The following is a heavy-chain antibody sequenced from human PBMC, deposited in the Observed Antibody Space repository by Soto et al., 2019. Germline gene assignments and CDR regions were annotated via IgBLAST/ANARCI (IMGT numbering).Heavy chain of an antibody. CDR1: GFTFSRYW. CDR2: IKEDGREK. D-gene: IGHD4-4*01. V-gene: IGHV3-7*03. Sequence: GGSLRLSCAASGFTFSRYWMSWVRQAPGKGLEWLADIKEDGREKYYVDSVKGRFTISRDNAKNSLYLQMSSLRAEDTAVYYCASNHHRGDYSKYATTYWGQGTLVTVSS. J-gene: IGHJ4*02. CDR3: ASNHHRGDYSKYATTY.